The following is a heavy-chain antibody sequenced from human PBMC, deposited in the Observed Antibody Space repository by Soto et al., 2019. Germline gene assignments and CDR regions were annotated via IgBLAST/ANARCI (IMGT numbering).Heavy chain of an antibody. CDR3: ARDLGGWPDY. D-gene: IGHD2-15*01. Sequence: GASVKVSCKASGYTFTNHAIHWVRQAPGQGLEWMGWINAGKGDTKYSQKFQGRVTITRDTSASTAYMELSSLRSEDTAVYYCARDLGGWPDYWGQGTLVTVSS. J-gene: IGHJ4*02. V-gene: IGHV1-3*01. CDR1: GYTFTNHA. CDR2: INAGKGDT.